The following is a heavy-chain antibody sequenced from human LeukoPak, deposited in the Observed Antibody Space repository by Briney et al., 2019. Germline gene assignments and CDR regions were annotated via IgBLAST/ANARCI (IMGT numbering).Heavy chain of an antibody. CDR3: ARDFTGNLYFDY. V-gene: IGHV4-59*01. D-gene: IGHD3-9*01. Sequence: PSETLSLTCTVSGGSISSYYWSWLRQPPGKGLEWIGYIYYSGSTNYNPSLKSRVTISVDTSKNQFFLKLSSVTAADTAVYYCARDFTGNLYFDYWGQGTLVTVSS. J-gene: IGHJ4*02. CDR1: GGSISSYY. CDR2: IYYSGST.